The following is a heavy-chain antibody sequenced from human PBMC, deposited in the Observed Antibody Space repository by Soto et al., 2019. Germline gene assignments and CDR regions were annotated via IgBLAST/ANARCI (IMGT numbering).Heavy chain of an antibody. CDR1: SGSISSSNR. Sequence: PSETLSLTCAVSSGSISSSNRWSWVRQPPGRGLEWIGEVYHSGAINYNPSLSSRVTISVDKSKNQFSLKLSSVTAADTAVYYFARDLGGNWFDPWGQGTLVTISS. D-gene: IGHD3-16*01. CDR3: ARDLGGNWFDP. V-gene: IGHV4-4*02. J-gene: IGHJ5*02. CDR2: VYHSGAI.